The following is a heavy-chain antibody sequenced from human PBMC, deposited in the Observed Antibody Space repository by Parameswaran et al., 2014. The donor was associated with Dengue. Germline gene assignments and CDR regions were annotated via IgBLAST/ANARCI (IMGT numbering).Heavy chain of an antibody. CDR2: IWYDGSNK. Sequence: VRQAPGKGLEWVAVIWYDGSNKYYADSVKGRFTISRDNSKNTLYLQMNSLRAEDTAVYYCAKDQGLGAAINYGMDVWGQGTTVTVSS. J-gene: IGHJ6*02. V-gene: IGHV3-33*06. D-gene: IGHD2-2*01. CDR3: AKDQGLGAAINYGMDV.